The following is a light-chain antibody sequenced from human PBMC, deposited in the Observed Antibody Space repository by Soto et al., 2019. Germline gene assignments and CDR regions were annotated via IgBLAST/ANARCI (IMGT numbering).Light chain of an antibody. CDR1: QSINNY. V-gene: IGKV1-17*01. CDR3: QHYNSYSEA. CDR2: AAS. Sequence: IQMTQSPSSLSASVGDRVTITCRASQSINNYLSWYQQRSGKAPNRLIFAASTLASGVPSRFSGSGSGTEFTLTISSLQPDDFATYYCQHYNSYSEAFGQGTKVELK. J-gene: IGKJ1*01.